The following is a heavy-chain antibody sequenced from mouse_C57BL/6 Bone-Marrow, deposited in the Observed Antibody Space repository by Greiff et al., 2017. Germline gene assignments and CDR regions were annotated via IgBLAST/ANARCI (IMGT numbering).Heavy chain of an antibody. D-gene: IGHD1-1*01. CDR2: INPNNGGT. CDR1: GYTFTDYY. J-gene: IGHJ3*01. Sequence: VQLQQSGPELVKPGASVKISCKASGYTFTDYYMNWVKQSHGKSLEWIGDINPNNGGTSYNQKFKGKATLTVDKSSSTAYMELRSLTSEDSAVYYCARDEDYYGSSYVWFAYWGQGTLVTVSA. CDR3: ARDEDYYGSSYVWFAY. V-gene: IGHV1-26*01.